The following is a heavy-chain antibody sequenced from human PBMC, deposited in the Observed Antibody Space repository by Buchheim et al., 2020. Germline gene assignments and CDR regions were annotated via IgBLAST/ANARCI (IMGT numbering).Heavy chain of an antibody. CDR1: GGSISSGGYY. CDR2: IYYSGST. D-gene: IGHD2-15*01. J-gene: IGHJ4*02. Sequence: QVQLQESGPGLVKPSQTLSLTCTVSGGSISSGGYYWSWIRQHPGKGLEWIGYIYYSGSTYYNPSLKSRVTISVDTYKNKVSLKLSSVTAADTAVYYCARGSRVVAATQYFDYWGQGTL. CDR3: ARGSRVVAATQYFDY. V-gene: IGHV4-31*03.